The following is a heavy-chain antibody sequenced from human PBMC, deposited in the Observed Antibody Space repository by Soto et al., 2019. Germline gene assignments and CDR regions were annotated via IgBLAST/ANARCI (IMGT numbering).Heavy chain of an antibody. CDR2: IYYSGST. D-gene: IGHD2-8*01. Sequence: PSETLSLTCTVSGGSISSGDYYWSWIRQPPGKGLEWIGYIYYSGSTYYNPSLKSRVTISVDTAKNQFSLKLSSVTAADTAVYYWARVVLMVYVPGIFDYWGQGTLVTVSS. CDR3: ARVVLMVYVPGIFDY. J-gene: IGHJ4*02. V-gene: IGHV4-30-4*01. CDR1: GGSISSGDYY.